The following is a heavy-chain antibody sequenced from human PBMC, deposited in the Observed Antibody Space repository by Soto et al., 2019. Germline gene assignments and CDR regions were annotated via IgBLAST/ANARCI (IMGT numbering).Heavy chain of an antibody. D-gene: IGHD3-22*01. CDR1: GGSISSGDYY. Sequence: SETLSLTCSVSGGSISSGDYYWSWIRQPPGKGLEWIGYIYYSGSTKYNPSLKSRVAISVDTSKNQFSLKLSSVTAADTAVYYCARDRHAYYYDSSGSPQAVSDYWGQGTLVHRLL. V-gene: IGHV4-30-4*01. CDR3: ARDRHAYYYDSSGSPQAVSDY. CDR2: IYYSGST. J-gene: IGHJ4*02.